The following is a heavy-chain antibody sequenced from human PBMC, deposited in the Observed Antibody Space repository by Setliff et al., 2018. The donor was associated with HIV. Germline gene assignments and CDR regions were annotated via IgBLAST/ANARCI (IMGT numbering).Heavy chain of an antibody. V-gene: IGHV3-48*01. Sequence: GGSLRLSCAASGFTFSTYSMNWVRQAPGKGLEWVSYISSSRSTRTTIYYADSVKGRFTISRDNAKNSLYLQMNSLRAEDTAVYYCASWLAAAYLWSQGTLVTVSS. D-gene: IGHD6-13*01. J-gene: IGHJ5*02. CDR2: ISSSRSTRTTI. CDR1: GFTFSTYS. CDR3: ASWLAAAYL.